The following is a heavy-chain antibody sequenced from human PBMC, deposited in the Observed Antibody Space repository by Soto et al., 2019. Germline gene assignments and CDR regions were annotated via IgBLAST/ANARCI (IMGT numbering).Heavy chain of an antibody. J-gene: IGHJ6*02. D-gene: IGHD1-20*01. V-gene: IGHV3-7*01. Sequence: GGSLRLSCAASEFTFDKYYMTWVRQAPGKGPEWAANIKPDGSEQYYVDSVKGRFTISRDNANNSLYLQMNSLRAEDTAVYFCARGNWNYYYGFDVWGQGTTGTVS. CDR1: EFTFDKYY. CDR3: ARGNWNYYYGFDV. CDR2: IKPDGSEQ.